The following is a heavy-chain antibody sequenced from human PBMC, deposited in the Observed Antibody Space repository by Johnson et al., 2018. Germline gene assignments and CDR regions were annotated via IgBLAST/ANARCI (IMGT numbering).Heavy chain of an antibody. J-gene: IGHJ6*02. D-gene: IGHD2-2*01. Sequence: VQLVQSGAEVKKPGESLKISCKGSGYSFTDYWIGWVRQMPGKGLEWMGIIYPGDSDTRYSPSFQGQVTISADKSIRTAYLLWSTLKAPDTAMYYCTRHGAEPAATNYYCYGMDVWGQGTTVTVSS. CDR2: IYPGDSDT. CDR1: GYSFTDYW. CDR3: TRHGAEPAATNYYCYGMDV. V-gene: IGHV5-51*01.